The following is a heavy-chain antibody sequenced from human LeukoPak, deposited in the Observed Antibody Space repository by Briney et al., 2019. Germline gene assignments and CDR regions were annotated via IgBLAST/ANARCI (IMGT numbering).Heavy chain of an antibody. CDR3: ARDPPAVAANAYG. CDR2: IYSGGAT. D-gene: IGHD6-13*01. J-gene: IGHJ4*02. Sequence: GGSLRLSCAASGFTVSNNYMRWVRQAPGKGLEWVSLIYSGGATFYADAVKGRFTISRDGSKNTLYLQMNSLRAEDTAVYYCARDPPAVAANAYGWGQGTLVTVSS. V-gene: IGHV3-66*01. CDR1: GFTVSNNY.